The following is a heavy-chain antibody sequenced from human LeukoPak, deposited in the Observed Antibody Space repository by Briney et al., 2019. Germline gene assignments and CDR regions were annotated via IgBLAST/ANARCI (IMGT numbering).Heavy chain of an antibody. CDR2: TYYRSKWYN. J-gene: IGHJ4*02. D-gene: IGHD5-24*01. V-gene: IGHV6-1*01. CDR3: ASSGDGSWYYFDY. Sequence: SQTLSLTCAISGDSVSSNSAAWNWIRQPPSRGLEWLGRTYYRSKWYNDYAVSVKSRITINPDTSKNQFSLQLNSVTPEDTAVYYCASSGDGSWYYFDYWGQGTLVTVSS. CDR1: GDSVSSNSAA.